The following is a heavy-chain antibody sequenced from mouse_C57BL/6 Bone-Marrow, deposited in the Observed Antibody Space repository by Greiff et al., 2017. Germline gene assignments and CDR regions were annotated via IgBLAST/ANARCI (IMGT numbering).Heavy chain of an antibody. CDR3: TTWDGYGYFDV. V-gene: IGHV14-4*01. D-gene: IGHD2-3*01. CDR1: GFNIKDDY. J-gene: IGHJ1*03. CDR2: IDPENGDT. Sequence: EVQLQQSGAELVRPGASVTLSCTASGFNIKDDYMHWVKQRPEQGLEWIGWIDPENGDTDYASKFQGKATITADTTSNTAYLQLSSLTSEDTAVYYCTTWDGYGYFDVWGTGTTVTVSS.